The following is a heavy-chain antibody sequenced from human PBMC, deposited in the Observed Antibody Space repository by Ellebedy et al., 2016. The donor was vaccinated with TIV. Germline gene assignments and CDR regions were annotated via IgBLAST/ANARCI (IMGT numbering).Heavy chain of an antibody. Sequence: GGSLRLSCAASGFTFTSYWMSWVRQAPGKGLEWVANINQDGGDKYYVDSVKGRFTISRDNAKNSLYLQMNSLRAVDTAVYYCATDGSYGDYLSPTHAFVIWGQGTTVTVSS. CDR2: INQDGGDK. CDR1: GFTFTSYW. J-gene: IGHJ3*02. CDR3: ATDGSYGDYLSPTHAFVI. D-gene: IGHD4-17*01. V-gene: IGHV3-7*01.